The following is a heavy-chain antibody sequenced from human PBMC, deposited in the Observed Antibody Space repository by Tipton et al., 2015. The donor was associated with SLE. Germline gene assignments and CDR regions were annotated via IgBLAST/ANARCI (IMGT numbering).Heavy chain of an antibody. D-gene: IGHD6-13*01. V-gene: IGHV1-69-2*01. Sequence: QLVQSGAEVKKPGATVKISCKVSGYTFTDYYMHWVQQAPGKGLEWMGLVDPEDGETIYADKFQARVTITAEKSTSTAYMELRSLRSEDAAVYYCATVTGIAAGWGQGTLVAVSS. CDR2: VDPEDGET. J-gene: IGHJ4*02. CDR1: GYTFTDYY. CDR3: ATVTGIAAG.